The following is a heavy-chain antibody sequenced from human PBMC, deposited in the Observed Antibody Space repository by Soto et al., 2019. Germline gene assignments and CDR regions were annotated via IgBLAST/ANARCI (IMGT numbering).Heavy chain of an antibody. CDR2: INHSGST. CDR1: GGSFSGYY. J-gene: IGHJ5*02. V-gene: IGHV4-34*01. D-gene: IGHD2-2*01. CDR3: AVRRGYCSSTSCSPGGIPRENWFDP. Sequence: PSETLSLTCAVYGGSFSGYYWSWIRQPPGKGLEWIGEINHSGSTNYNPSLKSRVTISVDTSKNQFSLKLSSVTAADTAVYYCAVRRGYCSSTSCSPGGIPRENWFDPWGQGTLVTVSS.